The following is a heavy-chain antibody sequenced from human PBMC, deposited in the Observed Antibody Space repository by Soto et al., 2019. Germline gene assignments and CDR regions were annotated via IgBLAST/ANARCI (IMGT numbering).Heavy chain of an antibody. J-gene: IGHJ4*02. V-gene: IGHV4-59*01. D-gene: IGHD6-6*01. CDR2: IFYSGNT. CDR3: ASADGNNFVPFNN. Sequence: SETLSLTCTVSGGSISYYYWSWFRQPPGKGLEWIGYIFYSGNTNHNTSLKSRVTISVDTSKNQFSLRLTSVTAADTAVYYCASADGNNFVPFNNWGQGTLVTVSS. CDR1: GGSISYYY.